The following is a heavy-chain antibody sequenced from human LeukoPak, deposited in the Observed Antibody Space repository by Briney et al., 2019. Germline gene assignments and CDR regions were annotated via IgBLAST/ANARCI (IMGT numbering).Heavy chain of an antibody. Sequence: SETLSLTCAVYGGSFSGYYWSWIRQPPGKGLEWIGEINHSGSTNYNPSLKSRVTISVDTSKNQFSLKLSSVTAADTAVYYCARGGHDYGDYHLDYWSQGTLVTVSS. CDR3: ARGGHDYGDYHLDY. CDR2: INHSGST. D-gene: IGHD4-17*01. V-gene: IGHV4-34*01. CDR1: GGSFSGYY. J-gene: IGHJ4*02.